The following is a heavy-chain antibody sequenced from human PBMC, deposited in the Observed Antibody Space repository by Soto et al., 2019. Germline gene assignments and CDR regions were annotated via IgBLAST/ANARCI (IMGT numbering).Heavy chain of an antibody. V-gene: IGHV1-2*02. J-gene: IGHJ6*02. CDR1: GYTFTGYY. D-gene: IGHD2-2*01. Sequence: VASVKVSCKASGYTFTGYYMHWVRQAPGQGLEWMGWINPNSGGTNYAQKFQGRVTMTRDTSISTAYMELSRLRSDDTAVYYCASPGCSSTSCPGYYYYYYGMDVWGQGTTVTVSS. CDR2: INPNSGGT. CDR3: ASPGCSSTSCPGYYYYYYGMDV.